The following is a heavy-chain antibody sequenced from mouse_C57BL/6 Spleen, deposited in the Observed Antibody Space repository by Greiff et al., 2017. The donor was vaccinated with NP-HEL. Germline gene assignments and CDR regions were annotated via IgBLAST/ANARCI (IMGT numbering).Heavy chain of an antibody. Sequence: QVQLQQPGAELVKPGASVKLSCMASGYTFTSYWMHWVKQRPGQGLEWIGMIHPNSGSTNYNDKFTSKATLTVDKSARKADMQLSSLTSEDSAVDYGASTYDYGRDYAMDYWGQGTSVTVSS. CDR1: GYTFTSYW. D-gene: IGHD2-4*01. CDR3: ASTYDYGRDYAMDY. CDR2: IHPNSGST. V-gene: IGHV1-64*01. J-gene: IGHJ4*01.